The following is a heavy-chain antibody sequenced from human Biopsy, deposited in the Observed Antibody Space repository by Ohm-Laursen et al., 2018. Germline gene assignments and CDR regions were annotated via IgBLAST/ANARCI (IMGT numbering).Heavy chain of an antibody. J-gene: IGHJ2*01. CDR2: ISSTGNST. V-gene: IGHV3-23*01. CDR3: AKDRRTMRVWYFDL. D-gene: IGHD4/OR15-4a*01. CDR1: GFTFATYG. Sequence: SLRLSCAAPGFTFATYGMSWVRQAPGKGLEWVSGISSTGNSTYYADSVKGRFTISRDNSKNTLYLQLNSLRVEDTALYYCAKDRRTMRVWYFDLWSRGTLVTVSS.